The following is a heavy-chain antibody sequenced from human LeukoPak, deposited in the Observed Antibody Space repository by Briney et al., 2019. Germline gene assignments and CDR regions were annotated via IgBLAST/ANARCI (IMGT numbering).Heavy chain of an antibody. CDR3: AKRSYDFWSYVDV. D-gene: IGHD3-3*01. CDR1: GFTFSSSG. Sequence: GGSLRLSCAASGFTFSSSGMHWVRQAPGKGLEWVAVISYDGSNKYYADSVKGRFTFSRDNSKNTLYLQMNSLRAEDTAVYYCAKRSYDFWSYVDVWGQGTTVTVSS. J-gene: IGHJ6*02. CDR2: ISYDGSNK. V-gene: IGHV3-30*18.